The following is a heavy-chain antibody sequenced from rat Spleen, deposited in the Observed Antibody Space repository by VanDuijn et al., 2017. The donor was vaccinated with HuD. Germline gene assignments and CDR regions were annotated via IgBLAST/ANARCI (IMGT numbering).Heavy chain of an antibody. CDR2: IDSSGGNT. D-gene: IGHD1-7*01. J-gene: IGHJ2*01. V-gene: IGHV5-29*01. CDR1: GFTFSDYG. Sequence: EVQLVESGGGLVQPGRSLKLSCAASGFTFSDYGVAWVRQAPTTGLEWVASIDSSGGNTYFRDSVKGRFTISRDNAKSTLYLQMNSLRSEDTATYYCARLWVFDSWGQGVMVTVSS. CDR3: ARLWVFDS.